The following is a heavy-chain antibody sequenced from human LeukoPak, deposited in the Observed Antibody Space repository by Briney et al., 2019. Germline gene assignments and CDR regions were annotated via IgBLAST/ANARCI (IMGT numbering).Heavy chain of an antibody. D-gene: IGHD6-13*01. CDR2: ISGSGGST. V-gene: IGHV3-23*01. J-gene: IGHJ4*02. CDR3: AKDGQLVLFPRY. Sequence: NPGGSLRLSCAASGFTFSSYAMSWVRQAPGKGLEWVSAISGSGGSTYYAGSVKGRFTISRDNSKNTLYLQMNSLRAEDTAVYYCAKDGQLVLFPRYWGQGTLVTVSS. CDR1: GFTFSSYA.